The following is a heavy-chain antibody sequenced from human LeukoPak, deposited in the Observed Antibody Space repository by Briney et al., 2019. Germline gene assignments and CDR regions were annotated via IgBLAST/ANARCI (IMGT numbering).Heavy chain of an antibody. CDR1: GFTFSNYY. J-gene: IGHJ4*02. CDR2: INSDGSTT. Sequence: GGSLRLSCAASGFTFSNYYMHWVRQVPGKGLVWVSLINSDGSTTTYADSVKGRFLISRDNAKNTLYLQMNTLRVEDTAVYYCAILKPPPTYFYGSGSLWGQGTLVTVSS. D-gene: IGHD3-10*01. V-gene: IGHV3-74*01. CDR3: AILKPPPTYFYGSGSL.